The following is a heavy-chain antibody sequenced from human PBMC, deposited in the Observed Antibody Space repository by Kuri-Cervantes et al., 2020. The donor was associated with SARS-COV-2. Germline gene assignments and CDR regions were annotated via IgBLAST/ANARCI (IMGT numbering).Heavy chain of an antibody. V-gene: IGHV1-2*02. CDR1: GDTFSTYS. D-gene: IGHD2-2*01. CDR3: ARALGVPAATPGEI. Sequence: ASVKVSCKASGDTFSTYSITWVRQAPGQGLEWMGWINPNSGGTNYAQKFQGRVTMTRDTSISTAYMGLSRLRSDDTAVYYCARALGVPAATPGEIWGQGTMVTVSS. CDR2: INPNSGGT. J-gene: IGHJ3*02.